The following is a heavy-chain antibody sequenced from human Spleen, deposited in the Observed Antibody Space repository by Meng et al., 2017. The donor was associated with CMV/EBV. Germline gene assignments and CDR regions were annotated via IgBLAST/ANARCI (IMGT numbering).Heavy chain of an antibody. Sequence: SGPTLVKPTQTLTLTCTFSGFSLSTSGMRVSWIRQPPGKALEWLARIDWDDDKFYSTSLKTRLTISKDTSKNQVVLTMTNMDPGDTATYYCARIKRGGSHFDYWGQGTLVTVSS. V-gene: IGHV2-70D*14. J-gene: IGHJ4*02. CDR1: GFSLSTSGMR. CDR2: IDWDDDK. CDR3: ARIKRGGSHFDY. D-gene: IGHD3-16*01.